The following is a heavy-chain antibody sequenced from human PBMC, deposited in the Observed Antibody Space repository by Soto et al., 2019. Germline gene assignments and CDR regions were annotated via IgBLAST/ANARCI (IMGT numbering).Heavy chain of an antibody. CDR2: IYSGGST. CDR1: GFTVSSNY. Sequence: HPGGSLRLSCAASGFTVSSNYMSWVRQAPGKGLEWVSVIYSGGSTYYADSVKGRFTISRDNSKNTLYLQMNSLRAEDTAVYYCARVLTLRGRSGYSFFYYYYYMDVWGKGTTVTVSS. V-gene: IGHV3-66*01. D-gene: IGHD3-3*01. J-gene: IGHJ6*03. CDR3: ARVLTLRGRSGYSFFYYYYYMDV.